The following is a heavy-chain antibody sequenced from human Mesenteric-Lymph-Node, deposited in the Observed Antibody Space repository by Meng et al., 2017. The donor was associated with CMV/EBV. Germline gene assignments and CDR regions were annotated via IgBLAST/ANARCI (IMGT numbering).Heavy chain of an antibody. CDR1: GFTFSSFW. D-gene: IGHD6-13*01. CDR2: INQGASER. CDR3: ARPSYSSSYY. J-gene: IGHJ4*02. Sequence: ETLSLTCVASGFTFSSFWMGWVRQAPGKGLEWLAYINQGASERYYVDSVKGRFTISRDNAKNSLFLEMNSLRAEDTAVYYCARPSYSSSYYWGQGTLVTVSS. V-gene: IGHV3-7*01.